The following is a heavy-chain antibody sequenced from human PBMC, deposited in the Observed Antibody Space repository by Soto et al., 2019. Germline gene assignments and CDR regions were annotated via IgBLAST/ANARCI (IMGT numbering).Heavy chain of an antibody. D-gene: IGHD6-19*01. V-gene: IGHV1-8*01. Sequence: QVQLVQSGAEVKKPGASVKVSCKASGYTFTSYDINWVRQATGQGLEWMGWMNPNSGNTGYAQKFQGRVTMPRNTSTRTAYMELSSLRAEDTAVYYCARERAVAGFDYWGQGTLVTVSS. J-gene: IGHJ4*02. CDR2: MNPNSGNT. CDR1: GYTFTSYD. CDR3: ARERAVAGFDY.